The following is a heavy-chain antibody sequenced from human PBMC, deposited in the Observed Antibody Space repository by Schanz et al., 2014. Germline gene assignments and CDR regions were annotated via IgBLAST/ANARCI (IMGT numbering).Heavy chain of an antibody. CDR1: GFSFSSYS. D-gene: IGHD4-17*01. CDR3: ARDGDRFYHNYYMDV. V-gene: IGHV3-48*01. Sequence: DLVESGGGLIQRGESLRLSCSASGFSFSSYSMNWVRQVPGKGLEWLSYIATSSSTRHYADSVKGRVTISRDNARNSLYLHMNTLGAEDTAVYYCARDGDRFYHNYYMDVWGKGTTVTVSS. J-gene: IGHJ6*03. CDR2: IATSSSTR.